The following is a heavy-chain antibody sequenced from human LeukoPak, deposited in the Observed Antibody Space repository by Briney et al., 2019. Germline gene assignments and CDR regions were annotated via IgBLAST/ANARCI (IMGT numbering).Heavy chain of an antibody. CDR3: APMTTVTSFFDY. V-gene: IGHV3-23*01. Sequence: GGSLRLSCAASGFTFSGYAMSWVRQAPGKGLEWVSAISGSGGSTYYADSVKGRFTISRDNSKNTLYLQMNSLRAEDTAVYYCAPMTTVTSFFDYWGQGTLVTVSS. CDR1: GFTFSGYA. CDR2: ISGSGGST. D-gene: IGHD4-17*01. J-gene: IGHJ4*02.